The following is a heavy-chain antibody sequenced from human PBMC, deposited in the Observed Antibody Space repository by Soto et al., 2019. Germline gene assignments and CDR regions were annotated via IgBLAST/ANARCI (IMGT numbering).Heavy chain of an antibody. D-gene: IGHD4-17*01. CDR3: ARAVTTFDWFDP. CDR1: GFTFSSYA. J-gene: IGHJ5*02. CDR2: ISYDGSNK. Sequence: QVQLVESGGGVVQPGRSLRLSCAASGFTFSSYAMHWVRQAPGKGLEWVAVISYDGSNKYYADSVKGRFTISRDNPKKTRYLQMNSVIAEDTAVDYCARAVTTFDWFDPWGQGTLVTVSS. V-gene: IGHV3-30-3*01.